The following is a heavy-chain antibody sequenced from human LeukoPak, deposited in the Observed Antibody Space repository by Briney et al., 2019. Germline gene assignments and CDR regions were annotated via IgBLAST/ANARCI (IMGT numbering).Heavy chain of an antibody. Sequence: ASVKVSSKASGYTFTSYYMHWVRQAPGQGLEWMGWISCYNGDTIYAQNVQGRVTMTTDASTRTAYIEVRNLRSDDTAMYYCARDPSNSSGYHAHFDSWGQGTLVTVSS. D-gene: IGHD3-22*01. CDR2: ISCYNGDT. V-gene: IGHV1-18*04. CDR3: ARDPSNSSGYHAHFDS. CDR1: GYTFTSYY. J-gene: IGHJ4*02.